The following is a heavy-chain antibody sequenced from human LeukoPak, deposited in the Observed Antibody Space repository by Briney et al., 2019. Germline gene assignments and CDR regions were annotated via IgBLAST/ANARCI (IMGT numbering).Heavy chain of an antibody. Sequence: GGSLRLSCAASGFTFSNYVMHWVRQAPGKGLEWVAVISTDGNDKYHANSVKGRFTISRDNSRNTLFLQLSSLTAEDTAVYYCAKDYGTIFNVLNYYFDYWGQGTLVTVSP. CDR2: ISTDGNDK. V-gene: IGHV3-30-3*01. CDR1: GFTFSNYV. CDR3: AKDYGTIFNVLNYYFDY. J-gene: IGHJ4*02. D-gene: IGHD3-3*01.